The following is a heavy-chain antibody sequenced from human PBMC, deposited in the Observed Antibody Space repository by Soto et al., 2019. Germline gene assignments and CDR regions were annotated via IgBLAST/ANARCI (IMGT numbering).Heavy chain of an antibody. V-gene: IGHV4-4*02. Sequence: PSETLSLTCAVSGASITSDHWWSWVRQPPGTGLESVGEISHSGITNYNPSLKSRVTISLDKSKNHFSLKLNSVTAADTAVYYCAFGFGGGYFDFWGQGTLVTVSS. J-gene: IGHJ4*02. CDR1: GASITSDHW. CDR3: AFGFGGGYFDF. D-gene: IGHD3-16*01. CDR2: ISHSGIT.